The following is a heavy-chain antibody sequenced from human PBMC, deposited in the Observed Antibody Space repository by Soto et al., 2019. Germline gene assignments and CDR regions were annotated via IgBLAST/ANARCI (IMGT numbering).Heavy chain of an antibody. V-gene: IGHV5-10-1*03. D-gene: IGHD2-15*01. Sequence: EVQLVQSGAEVKKPGESLKISCKGSGYSFSSYWISWMRQMPGKGLEWMGKIDPSDSYTSYSPSFQGHVTISADKSISTAYVQWSSLKVSDTAMYYCARRTQYCSGGSCYLYFDYWGQGTLVTVSS. CDR3: ARRTQYCSGGSCYLYFDY. J-gene: IGHJ4*02. CDR2: IDPSDSYT. CDR1: GYSFSSYW.